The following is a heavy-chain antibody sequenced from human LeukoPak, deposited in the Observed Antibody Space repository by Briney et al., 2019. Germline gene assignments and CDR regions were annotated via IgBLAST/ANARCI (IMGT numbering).Heavy chain of an antibody. Sequence: GGSLRLSCAASGFTFSSYAMSWVRQAPGKGLEWVPAISGSGGSTYYADSVKGRFTISRDNSKNTLYLQMNSLRAEDTAVYYCAKAQWPPPYYFDYWGQGTLVTVSS. J-gene: IGHJ4*02. D-gene: IGHD6-19*01. CDR1: GFTFSSYA. CDR3: AKAQWPPPYYFDY. V-gene: IGHV3-23*01. CDR2: ISGSGGST.